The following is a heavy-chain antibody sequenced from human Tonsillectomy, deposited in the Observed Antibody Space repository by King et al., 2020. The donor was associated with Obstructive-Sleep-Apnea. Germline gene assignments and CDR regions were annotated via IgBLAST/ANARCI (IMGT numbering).Heavy chain of an antibody. V-gene: IGHV1-2*02. Sequence: VQLVESGAEVQKPGASVRVSCKASGYTFTGYYIHWVRQAPGQGLEWMGWINPDTGDTNFAQNFQGRVTMTRDTSISKAYMELSRLRSDDTAVYYCARNSGYDFYFDFWGQGTLATVSS. CDR3: ARNSGYDFYFDF. CDR2: INPDTGDT. D-gene: IGHD5-12*01. CDR1: GYTFTGYY. J-gene: IGHJ4*02.